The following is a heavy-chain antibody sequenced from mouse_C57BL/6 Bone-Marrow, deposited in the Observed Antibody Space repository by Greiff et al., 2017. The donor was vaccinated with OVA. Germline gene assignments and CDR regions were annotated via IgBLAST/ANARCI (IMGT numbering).Heavy chain of an antibody. V-gene: IGHV1-54*01. CDR2: INPGSGGT. CDR3: ARSETAQIAY. J-gene: IGHJ3*01. CDR1: GYAFTNYL. D-gene: IGHD3-2*02. Sequence: QVQLQQSGAELVRPGTSVKVSCKASGYAFTNYLIEWVKQRPGQGLEWIGVINPGSGGTNYNEKFKGKATLTADKSSSTAYMQLSSLTSEDSAVYFCARSETAQIAYWGQGTLVTVSA.